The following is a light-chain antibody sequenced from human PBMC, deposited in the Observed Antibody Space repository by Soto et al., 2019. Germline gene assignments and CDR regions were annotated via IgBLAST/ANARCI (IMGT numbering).Light chain of an antibody. CDR1: QNINSW. J-gene: IGKJ1*01. V-gene: IGKV1-5*03. CDR2: EAS. CDR3: QQYNSYRT. Sequence: DIQMTQSPSSLSASVGDRVTITCRASQNINSWLAWYQQKPGKAPKLLIYEASSLEKGVPARFGGSGSGTEFTLTISSLQPDDFATYYCQQYNSYRTFGQGTKVDIK.